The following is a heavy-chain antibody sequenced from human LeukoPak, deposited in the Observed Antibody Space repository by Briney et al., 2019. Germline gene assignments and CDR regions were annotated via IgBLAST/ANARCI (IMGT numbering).Heavy chain of an antibody. V-gene: IGHV4-39*07. CDR3: ARRLPNWNWGYYFDY. J-gene: IGHJ4*02. CDR2: IYYSGST. CDR1: GGSISSSSYY. Sequence: SETLSLTCTVSGGSISSSSYYWGWIRQPPGKGLEWIGSIYYSGSTYYNPSLKSRVTISVDTSKNQFSLKLSSVTAADTAVYYCARRLPNWNWGYYFDYWGQGTLVTVSS. D-gene: IGHD1-7*01.